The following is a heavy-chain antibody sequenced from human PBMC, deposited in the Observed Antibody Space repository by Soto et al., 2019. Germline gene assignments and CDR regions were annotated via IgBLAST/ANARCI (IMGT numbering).Heavy chain of an antibody. Sequence: SETLSLTCPVSGDSVSRSSWNWIRQPPGKGLEWIGYIYNSRSTTHNPSLKSRVTISVDTSKNQFSLKLSSVTTADTAVYCCARQDYDLLIDSGNWFDPWGQGTLVTVSS. CDR3: ARQDYDLLIDSGNWFDP. J-gene: IGHJ5*02. D-gene: IGHD3-9*01. V-gene: IGHV4-59*08. CDR2: IYNSRST. CDR1: GDSVSRSS.